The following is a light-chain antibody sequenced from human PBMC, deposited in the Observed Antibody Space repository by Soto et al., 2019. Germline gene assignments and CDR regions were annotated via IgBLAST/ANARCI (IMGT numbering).Light chain of an antibody. CDR1: QSVTGN. V-gene: IGKV3-15*01. CDR2: GAS. CDR3: QQYNNWPPKT. J-gene: IGKJ4*01. Sequence: ETLMTQSPATLSVSPGERAAHSYRASQSVTGNSAWYQQKPGQAPRLLIYGASTRATGIPARFSGSGSGTEFTLTISSRQSEDFAVYYCQQYNNWPPKTFGGGTKVDIK.